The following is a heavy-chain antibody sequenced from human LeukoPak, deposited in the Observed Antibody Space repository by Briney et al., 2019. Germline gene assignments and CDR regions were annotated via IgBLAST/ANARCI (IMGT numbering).Heavy chain of an antibody. CDR3: ERRTGYGNWFDP. Sequence: SETLSLTCAVYGGSFSGYYWSWIRQPPGKALEWSGEINHSGSDNYNPSLKSRVNISVDTSKKHFSLKLSSVTAAETAVYYCERRTGYGNWFDPWGQGTLVTVSS. V-gene: IGHV4-34*01. D-gene: IGHD5-18*01. J-gene: IGHJ5*02. CDR1: GGSFSGYY. CDR2: INHSGSD.